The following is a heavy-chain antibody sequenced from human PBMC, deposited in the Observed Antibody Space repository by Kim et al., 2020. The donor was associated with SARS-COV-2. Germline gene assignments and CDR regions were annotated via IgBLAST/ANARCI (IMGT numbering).Heavy chain of an antibody. CDR2: IIPIFGKA. Sequence: SVKVSCKASGGTFSSYAISWVRQAPGQGLEWMGGIIPIFGKANYAPNFQGRVTITADESTSTAFMELSSLRSEDPAVYYCAGDGTLLEDYYGMDVWGQGTTVTVSS. CDR3: AGDGTLLEDYYGMDV. V-gene: IGHV1-69*13. D-gene: IGHD3-3*01. CDR1: GGTFSSYA. J-gene: IGHJ6*02.